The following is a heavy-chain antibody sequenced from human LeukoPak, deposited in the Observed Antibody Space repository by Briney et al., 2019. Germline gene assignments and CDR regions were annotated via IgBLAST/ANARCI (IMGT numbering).Heavy chain of an antibody. Sequence: PGGSLRLSCAASGFTFSNAWMSWVRQAPGKGLEWVGRIKSKTDGGTTDYATPVKGRFTISRDDSKNTLYLQMNSLKTEDTAVYYCTTATYSSSSKVDYWGQGTLVTVSS. CDR1: GFTFSNAW. J-gene: IGHJ4*02. D-gene: IGHD6-6*01. CDR3: TTATYSSSSKVDY. V-gene: IGHV3-15*01. CDR2: IKSKTDGGTT.